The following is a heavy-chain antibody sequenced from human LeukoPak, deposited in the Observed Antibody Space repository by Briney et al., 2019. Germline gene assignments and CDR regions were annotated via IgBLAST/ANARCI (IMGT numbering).Heavy chain of an antibody. V-gene: IGHV1-2*06. CDR2: INPNSGGT. CDR3: ARAVDTAMVRGDY. CDR1: GYTFTGYY. D-gene: IGHD5-18*01. Sequence: ASVKVSXKASGYTFTGYYMHWVRQAPGQGLEWIGRINPNSGGTNYAQKFQGRVTMTRDTSISTAYMELSRLRSDDTAVYYCARAVDTAMVRGDYWGQGTLVTVSS. J-gene: IGHJ4*02.